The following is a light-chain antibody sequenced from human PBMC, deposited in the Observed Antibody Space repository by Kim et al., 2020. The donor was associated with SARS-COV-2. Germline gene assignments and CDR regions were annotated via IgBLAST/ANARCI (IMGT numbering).Light chain of an antibody. CDR2: LNSDGSY. CDR3: QTWGTGFHGV. CDR1: SGHSSHT. V-gene: IGLV4-69*01. Sequence: QPVLTQSPSASASLGASVKLTCTLSSGHSSHTIAWHQQQPEKGPRYLMKLNSDGSYTKGDGIPDRFSGSSSGAERYLTISSLQSEDEADYYCQTWGTGFHGVFGGGTQLPVL. J-gene: IGLJ3*02.